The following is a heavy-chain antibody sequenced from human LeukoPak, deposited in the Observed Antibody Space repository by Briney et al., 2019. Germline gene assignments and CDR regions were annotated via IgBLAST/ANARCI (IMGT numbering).Heavy chain of an antibody. J-gene: IGHJ4*02. V-gene: IGHV4-39*01. CDR2: IYSSGNT. D-gene: IGHD2/OR15-2a*01. CDR1: GASISSSNYY. CDR3: AKSNSYGLIDY. Sequence: SETLPLTCAVSGASISSSNYYWGWVRQSPGKGLEWIGNIYSSGNTYYNASLKSRVTMYIDTSKNQFSLKLSSVTAADTAMYYCAKSNSYGLIDYWGQGTLVTVSS.